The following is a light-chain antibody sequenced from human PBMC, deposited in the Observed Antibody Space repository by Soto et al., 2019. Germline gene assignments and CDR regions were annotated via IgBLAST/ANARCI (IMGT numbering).Light chain of an antibody. Sequence: DIQMTQSPSTLSASVGDRVTITCRASQSISSWVAWYQQKPGKAPKLLIYKAANLADEVPSRFAGSGSGTDFTLTITRLQPDDFATYYCQHYNSFSRTFGQGTKVDI. CDR1: QSISSW. CDR3: QHYNSFSRT. CDR2: KAA. J-gene: IGKJ1*01. V-gene: IGKV1-5*03.